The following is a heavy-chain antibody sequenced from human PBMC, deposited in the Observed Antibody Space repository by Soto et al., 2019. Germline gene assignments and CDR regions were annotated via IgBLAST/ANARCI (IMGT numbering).Heavy chain of an antibody. CDR2: IYASGNT. CDR1: GDSLGSGGYF. CDR3: ARTKGIISNIRVANSVWVDP. Sequence: QLHLQESGSGLVKPSQTLSLTCAVSGDSLGSGGYFWSWLRQPPGKGLQWIGYIYASGNTYYNPSLKSRVTLSVDRSRNQFSLSLTSVTASDTAVYYCARTKGIISNIRVANSVWVDPWGQGIQVTVSS. J-gene: IGHJ5*02. V-gene: IGHV4-30-2*01. D-gene: IGHD5-12*01.